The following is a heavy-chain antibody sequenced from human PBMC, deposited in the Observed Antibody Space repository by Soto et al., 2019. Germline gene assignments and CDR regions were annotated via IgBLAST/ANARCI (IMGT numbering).Heavy chain of an antibody. Sequence: QVQLQESGPGLVKPSQTLSLTCTVSGGSISSGGYYWSWIRQHPGKGLEWIGYIYHGGSTYYNPSLKSRVTISVDTSKIQFSLKLSSVTAADTAVYYCARELYSYGSTLFDYWGQGTLVTVSS. J-gene: IGHJ4*02. D-gene: IGHD5-18*01. CDR3: ARELYSYGSTLFDY. CDR1: GGSISSGGYY. V-gene: IGHV4-31*03. CDR2: IYHGGST.